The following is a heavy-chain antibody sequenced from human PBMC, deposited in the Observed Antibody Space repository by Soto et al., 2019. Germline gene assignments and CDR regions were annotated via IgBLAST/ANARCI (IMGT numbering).Heavy chain of an antibody. CDR2: IDPGSGKA. D-gene: IGHD2-8*01. V-gene: IGHV1-3*01. CDR3: TRDLNGGNPFGY. J-gene: IGHJ4*02. CDR1: GYTFTSYA. Sequence: GASVKVSCKASGYTFTSYAIHWVRQAAGQGLEWLAWIDPGSGKATYSQKVQGRLILSRDNSASTFYMDLTSLTSEDTAVYFCTRDLNGGNPFGYWGQGALVTVS.